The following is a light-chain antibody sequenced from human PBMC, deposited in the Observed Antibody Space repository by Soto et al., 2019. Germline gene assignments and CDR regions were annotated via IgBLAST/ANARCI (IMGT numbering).Light chain of an antibody. V-gene: IGKV1-33*01. J-gene: IGKJ2*01. CDR2: DAF. CDR3: QQYYDVPYT. Sequence: DIQMTQSPSPLSASVGNRVIITCQASQDIRSYLNWYQQKPGQAPKLLIYDAFNLDTGVPSRFSGSGSGTDFTFTISNLQPEDIATYYCQQYYDVPYTFGQGTKLEIK. CDR1: QDIRSY.